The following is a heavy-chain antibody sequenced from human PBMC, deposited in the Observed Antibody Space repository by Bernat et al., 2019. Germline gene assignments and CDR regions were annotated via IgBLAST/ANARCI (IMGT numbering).Heavy chain of an antibody. V-gene: IGHV1-58*02. CDR2: IVVGSGNT. CDR3: AAGTRVNYDILTGYYPN. J-gene: IGHJ4*02. D-gene: IGHD3-9*01. Sequence: QMQLVQSGPEVKKPGTSVKVSCKASGFTFTSSAMQWVRQARGQRLEWIGWIVVGSGNTNYAQKFQERVTITRDMSTSTAYMGLSSLRSEDTAVYYCAAGTRVNYDILTGYYPNWGQGTLVTVSS. CDR1: GFTFTSSA.